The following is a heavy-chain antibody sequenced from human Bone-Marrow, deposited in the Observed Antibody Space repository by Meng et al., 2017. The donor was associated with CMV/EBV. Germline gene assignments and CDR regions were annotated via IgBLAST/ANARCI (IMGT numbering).Heavy chain of an antibody. D-gene: IGHD3-10*01. CDR2: MFSSGTT. CDR1: GGSVSGGSYY. V-gene: IGHV4-61*01. Sequence: GSLRLSCTVSGGSVSGGSYYWSWIRQPPGKGLEWIGHMFSSGTTNYNPSLKGRVTISVDTSKNQFSLKLTSVAAADTAVYYCARRLLSLGESYVDYWGQGRLVTVSS. J-gene: IGHJ4*02. CDR3: ARRLLSLGESYVDY.